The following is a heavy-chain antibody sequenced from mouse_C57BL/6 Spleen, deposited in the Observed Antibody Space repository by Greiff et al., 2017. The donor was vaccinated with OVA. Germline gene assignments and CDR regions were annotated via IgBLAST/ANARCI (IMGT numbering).Heavy chain of an antibody. CDR2: INPGSGGT. V-gene: IGHV1-54*01. J-gene: IGHJ2*01. CDR3: ARGYGNYFDY. D-gene: IGHD2-1*01. Sequence: VQLQESGAELVRPGTSVKVSCKASGYAFTNYLIEWVKQRPGQGLEWIGVINPGSGGTNYNEKFKGKATLTADKSSSTAYMQLSSLTSEDSAVYFCARGYGNYFDYWGQGTTLTVSS. CDR1: GYAFTNYL.